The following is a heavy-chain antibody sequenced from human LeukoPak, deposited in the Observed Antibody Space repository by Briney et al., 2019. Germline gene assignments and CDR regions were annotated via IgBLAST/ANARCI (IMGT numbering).Heavy chain of an antibody. CDR1: GFTFSDYY. J-gene: IGHJ4*02. Sequence: KAGGSLRLSCAASGFTFSDYYMSWIRQALGKGLEWVSYISSSGSTIYYADSVKGRFTISRDNAKNSLYLQMNSLRAEDTAVYYCARDSAAGISLYFDYWGQGTLVTVSS. V-gene: IGHV3-11*01. D-gene: IGHD6-13*01. CDR3: ARDSAAGISLYFDY. CDR2: ISSSGSTI.